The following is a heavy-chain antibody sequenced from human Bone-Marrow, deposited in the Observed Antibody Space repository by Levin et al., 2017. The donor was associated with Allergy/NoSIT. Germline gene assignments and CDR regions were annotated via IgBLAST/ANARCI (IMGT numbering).Heavy chain of an antibody. V-gene: IGHV3-15*01. J-gene: IGHJ2*01. CDR2: IKSRTDDETK. D-gene: IGHD3-10*01. CDR1: GFNFNNAW. Sequence: GGSLRLSCVASGFNFNNAWMGWVRQAPGKGLEWVGRIKSRTDDETKDYAAPVKGRFTISRDDEKNMLYLQMNSLKTEDTAVYYCSTDLLRFRCYFDLWCRGIRVPFSS. CDR3: STDLLRFRCYFDL.